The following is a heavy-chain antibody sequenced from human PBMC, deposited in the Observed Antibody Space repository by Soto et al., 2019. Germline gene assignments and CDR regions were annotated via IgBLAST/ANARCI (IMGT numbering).Heavy chain of an antibody. CDR2: IYRTGST. CDR3: ASRDTGTSVDY. CDR1: GGSFTSNNW. D-gene: IGHD1-7*01. V-gene: IGHV4-4*02. J-gene: IGHJ4*02. Sequence: QVQLPESGPGLVKPSGTLSLTCAVSGGSFTSNNWWTWVRQPPGQGLELIGEIYRTGSTNYNPSLKNRGPISLDKSENQFYMKVTSLTASDTAVYYCASRDTGTSVDYWAQGTLVTVSS.